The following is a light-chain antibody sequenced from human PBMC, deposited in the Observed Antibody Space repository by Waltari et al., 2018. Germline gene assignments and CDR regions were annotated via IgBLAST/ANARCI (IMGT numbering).Light chain of an antibody. CDR1: SSDVGGYNS. V-gene: IGLV2-14*03. CDR2: DVS. Sequence: QSALTQPASVSGSPVQSITISCTGTSSDVGGYNSVSWYQDHPGQAPTVIIYDVSDRPSGVSVRFTCSKSGETASMTISGLQAEDEADYYCSSQSSNDVVLFGGGTKLTVL. CDR3: SSQSSNDVVL. J-gene: IGLJ2*01.